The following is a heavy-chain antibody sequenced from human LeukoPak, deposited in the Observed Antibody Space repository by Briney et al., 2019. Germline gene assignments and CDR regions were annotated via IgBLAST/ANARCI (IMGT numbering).Heavy chain of an antibody. D-gene: IGHD6-13*01. Sequence: GGSLRLSCAASGFTVSTNYMNWVRQAPGKGLEWVSIIYSGGSTYYADSVKGRFTISRDNSKNTIFLQMNSLRADDTAVYYCARDREGSSSWDYWGQGTLVTVSS. CDR3: ARDREGSSSWDY. CDR1: GFTVSTNY. CDR2: IYSGGST. V-gene: IGHV3-53*01. J-gene: IGHJ4*02.